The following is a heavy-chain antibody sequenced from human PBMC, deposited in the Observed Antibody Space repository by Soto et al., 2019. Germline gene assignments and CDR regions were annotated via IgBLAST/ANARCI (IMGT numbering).Heavy chain of an antibody. D-gene: IGHD1-26*01. CDR1: GFTFSSYE. CDR3: AREGYSGSYNYYYYYGMDV. V-gene: IGHV3-48*03. J-gene: IGHJ6*02. CDR2: ISSSGSTI. Sequence: GGSLRLSCAASGFTFSSYEMNWVRQAPGKGLEWVSYISSSGSTIYYADSVKGRFTISRDNAKNSLYLQMNSLRAEDTAVYYCAREGYSGSYNYYYYYGMDVWGQGTTVTVSS.